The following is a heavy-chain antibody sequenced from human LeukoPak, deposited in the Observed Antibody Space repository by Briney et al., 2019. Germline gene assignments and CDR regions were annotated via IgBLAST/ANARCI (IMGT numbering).Heavy chain of an antibody. J-gene: IGHJ4*02. CDR2: ISGSGGST. V-gene: IGHV3-23*01. Sequence: GGSLRLSCAASGFTFSSYAMSWVRQAPGKGLEWVSAISGSGGSTYYADSVKGRFTISRDNSKNTLYLQMNSLRAEDTAVYYCARDVDYHATSECFDYWGQGTLVTVSS. CDR1: GFTFSSYA. CDR3: ARDVDYHATSECFDY. D-gene: IGHD3-22*01.